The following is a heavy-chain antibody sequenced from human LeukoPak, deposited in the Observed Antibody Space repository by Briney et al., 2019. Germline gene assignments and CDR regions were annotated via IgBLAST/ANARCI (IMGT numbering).Heavy chain of an antibody. CDR3: AKLLSETDAFDI. J-gene: IGHJ3*02. Sequence: RPGGSLRLSCAASGFTFSSYAMSWVRQAPGKGLEWVSAISGSGGSTYYADSVKGRFTISRDNSKDTLYLQMNSLRAEDTAVYYCAKLLSETDAFDIWGQGTMVTVSS. CDR1: GFTFSSYA. V-gene: IGHV3-23*01. CDR2: ISGSGGST. D-gene: IGHD1-14*01.